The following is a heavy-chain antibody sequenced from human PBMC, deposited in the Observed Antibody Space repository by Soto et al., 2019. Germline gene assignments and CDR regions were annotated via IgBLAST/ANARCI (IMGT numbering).Heavy chain of an antibody. V-gene: IGHV4-34*01. CDR1: GGSFSGYY. CDR3: ARGSYDSSGYYYPHFDY. Sequence: SETLSLTCAVYGGSFSGYYWSWIRQPPGKGLEWIGEINHSGSTNYNPSLKSRVTISVDTSKNQFSLKLSSVTAADTAVYYCARGSYDSSGYYYPHFDYRGQGTLVTVSS. J-gene: IGHJ4*02. D-gene: IGHD3-22*01. CDR2: INHSGST.